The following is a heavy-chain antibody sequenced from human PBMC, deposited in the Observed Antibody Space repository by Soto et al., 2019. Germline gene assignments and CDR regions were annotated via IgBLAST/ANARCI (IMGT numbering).Heavy chain of an antibody. CDR3: AKDLGGLYNWFDP. V-gene: IGHV1-8*01. CDR2: MNPNNGKT. D-gene: IGHD3-16*01. J-gene: IGHJ5*02. Sequence: APVKVSCTDSVYMITRYDINWLRQAAGQGLEWLGRMNPNNGKTDYAQKFQGRLTMTRDTSISTVYMVLSSLTSEDTAVYYCAKDLGGLYNWFDPWGQGTLVTVSS. CDR1: VYMITRYD.